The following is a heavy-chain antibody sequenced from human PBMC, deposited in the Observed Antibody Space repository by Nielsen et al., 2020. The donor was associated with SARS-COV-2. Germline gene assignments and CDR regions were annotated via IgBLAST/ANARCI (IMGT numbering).Heavy chain of an antibody. J-gene: IGHJ5*02. D-gene: IGHD6-19*01. CDR1: GYTFSKHY. Sequence: ASVKVSCKASGYTFSKHYIHWVRQAPGQGLEWMGVVNPSGVGTTYAQRFQGRVTMTSDTSTRTVNMELSSLRSEDTAVYFCAKDPGGWETWFDPWGQGTLVTVSS. CDR2: VNPSGVGT. V-gene: IGHV1-46*01. CDR3: AKDPGGWETWFDP.